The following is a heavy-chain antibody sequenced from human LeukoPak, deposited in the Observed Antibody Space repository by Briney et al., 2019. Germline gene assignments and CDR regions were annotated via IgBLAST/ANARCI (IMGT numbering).Heavy chain of an antibody. D-gene: IGHD1-1*01. Sequence: HPGGSLRLSCAASGFTFSSYAMTWVRQAPGKGLEWVSVISATGADTDYAGSVKGRCTISRDNSRNTLVLQMNSLRAEDTAVEYCAKLVGTGSNPTDCWGQGTLVTVCS. J-gene: IGHJ4*02. CDR1: GFTFSSYA. V-gene: IGHV3-23*01. CDR3: AKLVGTGSNPTDC. CDR2: ISATGADT.